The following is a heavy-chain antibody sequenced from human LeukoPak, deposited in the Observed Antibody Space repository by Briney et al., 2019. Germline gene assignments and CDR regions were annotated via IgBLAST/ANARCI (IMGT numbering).Heavy chain of an antibody. V-gene: IGHV1-69*05. CDR2: IIPIFGTP. CDR1: GGTFRTYS. CDR3: ARVDRYHFYLDV. Sequence: SVKVSCNASGGTFRTYSVTWVRQAPGQGLEWMGGIIPIFGTPNYAQKFQGRVKVTTDDATGTAYMELSSLMSEDTAIYYCARVDRYHFYLDVWGKGTPVTVSS. J-gene: IGHJ6*03.